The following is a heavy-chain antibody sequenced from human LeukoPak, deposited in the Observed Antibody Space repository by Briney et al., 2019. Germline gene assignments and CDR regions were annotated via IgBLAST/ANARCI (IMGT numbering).Heavy chain of an antibody. Sequence: PGGSLRLSCAASGFTFSSYAMHWVRQAPGKGLEWVAVISYDGSNKYYADSAKGRFTISRDNSKNTLYLQMNSLRAEDTAVYYCARPPGYSSSWGQGTLVTVSS. J-gene: IGHJ4*02. CDR1: GFTFSSYA. V-gene: IGHV3-30-3*01. CDR3: ARPPGYSSS. D-gene: IGHD6-13*01. CDR2: ISYDGSNK.